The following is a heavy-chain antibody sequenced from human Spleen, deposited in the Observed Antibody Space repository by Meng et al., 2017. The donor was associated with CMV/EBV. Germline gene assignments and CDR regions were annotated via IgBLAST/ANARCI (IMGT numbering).Heavy chain of an antibody. D-gene: IGHD2-21*02. CDR2: IHYSGST. Sequence: SETLSLTCIVSGGSINSYYWSWMRQPPGKGLEWIGNIHYSGSTTYNPSLRSRVAISVDTSKNHFSLKLSSVTAADTAVYYCARVWGGDSWGYYGMDVWGLGTTVTVSS. CDR1: GGSINSYY. V-gene: IGHV4-59*08. CDR3: ARVWGGDSWGYYGMDV. J-gene: IGHJ6*02.